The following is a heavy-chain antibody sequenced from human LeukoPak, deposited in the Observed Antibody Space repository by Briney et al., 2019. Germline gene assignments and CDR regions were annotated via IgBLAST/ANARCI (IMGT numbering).Heavy chain of an antibody. J-gene: IGHJ4*02. D-gene: IGHD3-9*01. CDR1: AFTFSSYA. CDR3: QTDAGIRYFDWLSIPQYYFDY. CDR2: ISGSGGST. V-gene: IGHV3-23*01. Sequence: PGGSLRLFCAASAFTFSSYARSWVRQAPGKGLEWVSAISGSGGSTYYADSVKGRFTISRDNSRNTLYLQMNSLRAEDTAVFFFQTDAGIRYFDWLSIPQYYFDYWGQGTLVTVSS.